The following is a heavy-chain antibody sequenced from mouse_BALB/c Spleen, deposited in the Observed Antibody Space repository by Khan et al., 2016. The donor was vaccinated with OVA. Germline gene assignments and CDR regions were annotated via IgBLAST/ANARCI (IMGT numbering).Heavy chain of an antibody. CDR1: GFTFSSYG. CDR2: INSNGGST. Sequence: EVELVESGGGLVQPGGSLKLSCVASGFTFSSYGMSWVRQTPDKRLELVATINSNGGSTYYLDSVKGRFTISRDNAKNTLYLQMSSLKSEDTAMYYCARMARTINWGQGTTLTVSS. V-gene: IGHV5-6-3*01. CDR3: ARMARTIN. J-gene: IGHJ2*01.